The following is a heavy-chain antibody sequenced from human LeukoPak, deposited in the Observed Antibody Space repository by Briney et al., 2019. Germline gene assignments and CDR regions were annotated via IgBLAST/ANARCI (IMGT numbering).Heavy chain of an antibody. V-gene: IGHV3-21*01. CDR3: AKDLAYTSSFDP. CDR2: ISSGSSFI. Sequence: PGGSLRLSCAASGFTFSIYSMIWVRQAPGKGLEWVSFISSGSSFIYYADSVKGRFTISRDNAKNSLYLQMNSLRAEDTAVYYCAKDLAYTSSFDPWGQGTLVIVSS. J-gene: IGHJ5*02. CDR1: GFTFSIYS. D-gene: IGHD6-6*01.